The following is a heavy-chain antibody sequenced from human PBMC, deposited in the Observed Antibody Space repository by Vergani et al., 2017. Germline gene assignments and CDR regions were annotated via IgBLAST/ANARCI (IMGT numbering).Heavy chain of an antibody. D-gene: IGHD6-25*01. CDR1: GYTFTSYY. CDR2: INPSGGST. V-gene: IGHV1-46*01. Sequence: QVQLVQSGAEVKKPGASVKVSCKASGYTFTSYYMHWVRQAPGQGLEWMGIINPSGGSTSYAQKFKGRVTMTRDMSTSTAYMKLSSLRSEDTAVYYCAAGATFPSDGMDVWGQGTTVTVSS. J-gene: IGHJ6*02. CDR3: AAGATFPSDGMDV.